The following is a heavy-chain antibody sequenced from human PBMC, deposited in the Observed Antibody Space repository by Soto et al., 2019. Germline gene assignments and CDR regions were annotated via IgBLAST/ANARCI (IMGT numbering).Heavy chain of an antibody. CDR2: FNPILSMS. CDR3: ATSYGSGSRAFDY. V-gene: IGHV1-69*02. Sequence: QVQLVQSGAEVKKPGSSVKVSCKASGDTFSFYSINWVRQAPGLGLEWMGRFNPILSMSNSAQKFQGGVTIPADKSTRTAYMVLSSLRAEDTAMYYCATSYGSGSRAFDYWGQGALVTVSS. J-gene: IGHJ4*02. D-gene: IGHD3-10*01. CDR1: GDTFSFYS.